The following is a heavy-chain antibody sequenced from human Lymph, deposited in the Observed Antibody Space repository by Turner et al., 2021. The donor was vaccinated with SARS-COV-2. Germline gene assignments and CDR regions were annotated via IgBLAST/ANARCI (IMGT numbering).Heavy chain of an antibody. D-gene: IGHD1-26*01. V-gene: IGHV1-8*01. CDR2: MNPNSGNT. CDR1: GSTFTSYD. J-gene: IGHJ6*02. Sequence: QVQLVQSGAEVKKPGASVKVSCKASGSTFTSYDINWVRQATGQGLEWMGWMNPNSGNTGYAQKFQGRVTMTRNISISTAYMELSTLRSEDTAVYYCARGRYSGGGMDVWGQGTTVTVSS. CDR3: ARGRYSGGGMDV.